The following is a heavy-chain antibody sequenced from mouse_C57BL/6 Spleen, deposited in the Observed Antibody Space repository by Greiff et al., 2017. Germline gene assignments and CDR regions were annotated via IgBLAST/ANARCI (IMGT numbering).Heavy chain of an antibody. CDR2: ISGGGGNT. CDR3: ARHDYDDGYAMDY. D-gene: IGHD2-4*01. J-gene: IGHJ4*01. Sequence: DVLLVESGGGLVKPGGSLKLSCAASGFTFSSYTMSWVRQTPEKRLEWVATISGGGGNTYYPDSVKGRFTISRDNAKNTLYLQMSSLRSEDTAVYYCARHDYDDGYAMDYWGQGTTVTVSS. V-gene: IGHV5-9*01. CDR1: GFTFSSYT.